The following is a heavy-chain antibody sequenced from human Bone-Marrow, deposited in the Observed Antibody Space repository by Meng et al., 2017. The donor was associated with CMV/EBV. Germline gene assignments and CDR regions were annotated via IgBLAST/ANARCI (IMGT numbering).Heavy chain of an antibody. CDR3: ARSDYSNLYYGMDV. D-gene: IGHD4-11*01. J-gene: IGHJ6*02. V-gene: IGHV4-39*07. CDR1: GGSISGSSYY. CDR2: IYYSGTT. Sequence: SETLSLTCNVSGGSISGSSYYWGWIRQPPGKGLEWVGNIYYSGTTYYNPSPSLKSRVTISIDTSKNQFSLKLSSVTAADTAVYYCARSDYSNLYYGMDVWGQGTTVTVSS.